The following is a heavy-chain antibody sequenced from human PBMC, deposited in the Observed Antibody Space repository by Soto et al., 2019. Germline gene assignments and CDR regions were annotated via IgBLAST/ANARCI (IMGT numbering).Heavy chain of an antibody. Sequence: GASVKVSCKASGYTFTSYAMHWVRQATGQGLEWMGWMNPNSGNTVYAQKFQGRVTMTRNTSISTAYMELSSLRSEDTAVYYCARERSYGLDYWGQGTLVTVSS. CDR1: GYTFTSYA. J-gene: IGHJ4*02. D-gene: IGHD5-18*01. CDR3: ARERSYGLDY. V-gene: IGHV1-8*02. CDR2: MNPNSGNT.